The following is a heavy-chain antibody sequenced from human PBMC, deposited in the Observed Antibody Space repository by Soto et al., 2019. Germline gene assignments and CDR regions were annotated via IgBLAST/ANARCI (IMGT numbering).Heavy chain of an antibody. Sequence: QITLKESDPPLVRPTQTLTLTCSFSGFSLSTRGVGVGWIRQPPGKALEWLALIFWDDDKWYSPSLRSRLTITEDTTKNQVVLTMTNKDPVDTATYYCAHRSRGYAYYFDQWGQGTLVTVSS. CDR2: IFWDDDK. D-gene: IGHD5-12*01. CDR3: AHRSRGYAYYFDQ. V-gene: IGHV2-5*02. CDR1: GFSLSTRGVG. J-gene: IGHJ4*02.